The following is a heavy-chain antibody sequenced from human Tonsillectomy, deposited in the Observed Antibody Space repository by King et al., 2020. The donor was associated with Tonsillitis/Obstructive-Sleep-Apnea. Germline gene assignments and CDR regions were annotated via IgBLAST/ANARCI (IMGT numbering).Heavy chain of an antibody. D-gene: IGHD2-2*01. CDR2: IYTSGST. Sequence: VQLQESGPGLVKPSETLSLTCTVSGGSISSYYWSWIRQPAGKGLEWIGRIYTSGSTNYNPSLKSRVTMSVDTSKNQFSLKLSSVTAADTAVYYCARARESDCSSTSCLDYWYFDLWGRGTLVTVSS. CDR1: GGSISSYY. J-gene: IGHJ2*01. V-gene: IGHV4-4*07. CDR3: ARARESDCSSTSCLDYWYFDL.